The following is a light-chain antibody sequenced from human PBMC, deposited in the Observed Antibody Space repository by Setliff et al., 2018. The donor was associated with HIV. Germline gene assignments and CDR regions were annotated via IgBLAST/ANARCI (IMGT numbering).Light chain of an antibody. CDR1: NIGSKG. V-gene: IGLV3-21*04. CDR3: QVWAGGSDHRV. Sequence: SYELAQPPSVSVAPGKMATLTCGGNNIGSKGVHWYQQKAGQAPVVVIYFDHNRPSGIPERFSGSNSGNTATLTISRVDVGDEADYYCQVWAGGSDHRVFGGGTKVTVL. J-gene: IGLJ3*02. CDR2: FDH.